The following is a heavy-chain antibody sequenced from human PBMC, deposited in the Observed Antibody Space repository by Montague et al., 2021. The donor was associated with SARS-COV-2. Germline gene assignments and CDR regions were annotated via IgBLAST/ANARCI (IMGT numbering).Heavy chain of an antibody. V-gene: IGHV4-39*01. CDR1: GGSISSSSYY. CDR3: ARIRIGVWGSYRYFDY. J-gene: IGHJ4*02. D-gene: IGHD3-16*02. CDR2: IYYSGST. Sequence: SETRSLTCTVSGGSISSSSYYWGWIRQPPGKGLEWIGSIYYSGSTYYNPSLKSRVTISVDTSKNQFSLKLSSVTAADTAVYYCARIRIGVWGSYRYFDYWGQGTLVTVSS.